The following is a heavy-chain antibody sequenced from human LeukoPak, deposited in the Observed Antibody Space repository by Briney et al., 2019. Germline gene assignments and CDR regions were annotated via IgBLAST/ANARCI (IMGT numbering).Heavy chain of an antibody. V-gene: IGHV4-59*08. J-gene: IGHJ4*02. D-gene: IGHD6-19*01. CDR3: ARHGGSSSGLYYFDY. Sequence: SETLSLTCTVSGGSISGYYWSWIRQPPGKGLELIGYIYNSGSTNYNPSLKSRVTISVDTSKNQFSLKLSSVTAADTAVYYCARHGGSSSGLYYFDYWGQGTLVTVSS. CDR2: IYNSGST. CDR1: GGSISGYY.